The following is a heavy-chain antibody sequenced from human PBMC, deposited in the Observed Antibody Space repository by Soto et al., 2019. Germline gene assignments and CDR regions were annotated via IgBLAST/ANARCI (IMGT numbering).Heavy chain of an antibody. Sequence: QVHLVQSGAEVRKPGASVKVSCKASGCTFSSYAMHWVRQAPGQRLEWMGWINAGYGNTKSSQKFQDRVTISRDTSASTAYMELTSLRSEDTAVYYCARDTGDGTFDFWGQGTLVTVSS. V-gene: IGHV1-3*01. CDR3: ARDTGDGTFDF. CDR1: GCTFSSYA. D-gene: IGHD7-27*01. CDR2: INAGYGNT. J-gene: IGHJ4*02.